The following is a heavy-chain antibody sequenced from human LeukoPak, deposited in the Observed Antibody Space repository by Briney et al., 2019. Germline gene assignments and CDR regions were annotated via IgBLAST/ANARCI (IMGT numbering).Heavy chain of an antibody. CDR2: ISYDGSNT. J-gene: IGHJ4*02. D-gene: IGHD3-10*01. Sequence: GGSLRLSCVASGFTFNYYTVHWVRQTPGKGLEWVALISYDGSNTYYAASVKGRFTISRDNSRSTLYLQMNSLRPEDTAIYYCAREGYYGSGSPPSLYFDYWGQGTLVTVSS. V-gene: IGHV3-30-3*01. CDR1: GFTFNYYT. CDR3: AREGYYGSGSPPSLYFDY.